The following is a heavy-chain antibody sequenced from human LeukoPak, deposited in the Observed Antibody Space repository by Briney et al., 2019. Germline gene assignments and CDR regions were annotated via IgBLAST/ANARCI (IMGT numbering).Heavy chain of an antibody. Sequence: SETLSLTCTVSGGSVSSGSYYRSWIRQPPGKGLEWIGYIYYSGSTNYNPSLKSRVTISVDTSKNQFSLKLSSVTAADTAVYYCSGGKETAMVNLEKDLHDSCGYYYFDYWGQGTLVTVSS. CDR3: SGGKETAMVNLEKDLHDSCGYYYFDY. D-gene: IGHD3-22*01. V-gene: IGHV4-61*01. J-gene: IGHJ4*02. CDR1: GGSVSSGSYY. CDR2: IYYSGST.